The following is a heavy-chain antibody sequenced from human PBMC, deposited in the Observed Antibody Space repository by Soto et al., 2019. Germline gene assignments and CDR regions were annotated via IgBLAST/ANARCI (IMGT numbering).Heavy chain of an antibody. V-gene: IGHV3-15*07. D-gene: IGHD3-22*01. CDR3: TTDTYYDSSGYLDYFDY. Sequence: GGFLRLSCAASGFTFSNAWMNWVRQALGKGLKWVGRIKSKTDGGTTDYAAPVKGRFTISRDDSKNTLYLQMNSLKTEDTAVYYCTTDTYYDSSGYLDYFDYWGQGTLVTVSS. CDR2: IKSKTDGGTT. CDR1: GFTFSNAW. J-gene: IGHJ4*02.